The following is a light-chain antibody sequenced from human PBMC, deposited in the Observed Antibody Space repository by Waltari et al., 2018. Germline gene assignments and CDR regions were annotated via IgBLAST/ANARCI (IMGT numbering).Light chain of an antibody. CDR2: GAS. Sequence: TVLTQSPGTLSLSPGESATLPCRASQSVSSNFFGWYQVKPGQAPRLLIYGASSRATGIPDRFSGSGSGTDVTLTISRLEPEDSAVYYCQQYGSSLWTFGQGTKVEI. CDR1: QSVSSNF. V-gene: IGKV3-20*01. J-gene: IGKJ1*01. CDR3: QQYGSSLWT.